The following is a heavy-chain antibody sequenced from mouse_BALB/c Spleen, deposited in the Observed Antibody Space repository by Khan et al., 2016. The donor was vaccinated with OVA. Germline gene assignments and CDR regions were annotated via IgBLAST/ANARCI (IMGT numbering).Heavy chain of an antibody. CDR3: ASHFARSFAY. V-gene: IGHV5-6*01. D-gene: IGHD3-3*01. Sequence: EVQLVESGAELVRPGASVKFSCAASGFTFRDYGMPWVSQSPDKRLEWVGRINTDGDYTKYADNFKGRFTISGDTADNTAYLQLRSLKSEDTAMYFCASHFARSFAYWGQGTLVTVSA. J-gene: IGHJ3*01. CDR1: GFTFRDYG. CDR2: INTDGDYT.